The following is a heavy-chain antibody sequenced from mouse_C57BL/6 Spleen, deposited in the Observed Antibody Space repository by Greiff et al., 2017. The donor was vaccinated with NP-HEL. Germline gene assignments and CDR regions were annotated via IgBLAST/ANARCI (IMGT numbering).Heavy chain of an antibody. J-gene: IGHJ1*03. D-gene: IGHD1-1*01. CDR3: TRRNYYGSSSYWYFDV. CDR1: GFTFSSYA. V-gene: IGHV5-9-1*02. Sequence: EVKLVESGEGLVKPGGSLKLSCAASGFTFSSYAMSWVRQTPEKRLEWVAYISSGGDYIYYADTVKGRFTISRDNARNTLYLQMSSLKSEDTAMYYCTRRNYYGSSSYWYFDVWGTGTTVTVSS. CDR2: ISSGGDYI.